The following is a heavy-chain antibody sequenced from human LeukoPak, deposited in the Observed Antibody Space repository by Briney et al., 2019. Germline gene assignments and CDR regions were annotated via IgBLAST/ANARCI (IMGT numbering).Heavy chain of an antibody. CDR2: IYSSGST. V-gene: IGHV4-4*07. D-gene: IGHD3-10*01. CDR1: GGSISSYY. CDR3: ARGSSVHSGKFDY. Sequence: SETLSLTCTVSGGSISSYYWGWIRQPAGRELEWIGRIYSSGSTNYNPSLKSRVTMSVDTSKNQFSLKLSSVTAADTAVYYCARGSSVHSGKFDYWGQGTLVTVSS. J-gene: IGHJ4*02.